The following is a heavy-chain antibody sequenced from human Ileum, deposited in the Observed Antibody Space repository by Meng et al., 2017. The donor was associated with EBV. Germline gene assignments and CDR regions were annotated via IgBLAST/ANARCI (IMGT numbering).Heavy chain of an antibody. CDR2: ISVKNGEA. J-gene: IGHJ4*02. CDR1: GYIFTNYD. D-gene: IGHD5-24*01. CDR3: ARDEGGWLTAPDY. V-gene: IGHV1-18*01. Sequence: HVQLVQSGAVAKKPXXXXKXXCKASGYIFTNYDISWVRQAPGQGLEWMGWISVKNGEAKYPQNFQGRVTMTTDTTTSTAYMELRSLTSDDTAVYYCARDEGGWLTAPDYWGQGTLVTVSS.